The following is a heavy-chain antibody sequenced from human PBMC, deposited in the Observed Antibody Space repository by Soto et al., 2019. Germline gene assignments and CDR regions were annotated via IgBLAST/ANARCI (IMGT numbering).Heavy chain of an antibody. Sequence: PGGSLRLSCAASGFSFSSYAMSWVRQAPGKGLEWVSTISGSGGSTHYADSVKGRFTISRDNSKKTVNLQMNSLRAEDTAVYYCAKTYYYDSSGYWPDYWRHGTLVTVSS. V-gene: IGHV3-23*01. J-gene: IGHJ4*01. D-gene: IGHD3-22*01. CDR3: AKTYYYDSSGYWPDY. CDR2: ISGSGGST. CDR1: GFSFSSYA.